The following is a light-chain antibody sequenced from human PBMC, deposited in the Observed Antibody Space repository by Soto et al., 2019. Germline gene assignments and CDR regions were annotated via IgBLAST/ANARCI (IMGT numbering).Light chain of an antibody. CDR1: SSDIGSYNY. CDR3: SSHTTYSTRV. Sequence: QSALTQPASVSGSPGQSIAISCTGTSSDIGSYNYVSWYQQHPGKAPKLMIHEVSNRPSGVSDRFSGSKSGNTASLTISGLQADDEADYYCSSHTTYSTRVFGTRTKVTVL. J-gene: IGLJ1*01. V-gene: IGLV2-14*01. CDR2: EVS.